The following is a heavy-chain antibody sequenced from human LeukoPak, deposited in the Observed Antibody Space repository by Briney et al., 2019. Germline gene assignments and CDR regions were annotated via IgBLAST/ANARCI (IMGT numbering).Heavy chain of an antibody. CDR3: ARSTTVTTRVLYYYGMDV. Sequence: SVKVSCKASGGTFSSYAISWVRQAPGQGLEWMGRIIPILGIANYAQKFQGRVTITADKSTSTAYMELSSLRSEDTAVYYCARSTTVTTRVLYYYGMDVRGQGTTVTVSS. J-gene: IGHJ6*02. V-gene: IGHV1-69*04. CDR1: GGTFSSYA. D-gene: IGHD4-17*01. CDR2: IIPILGIA.